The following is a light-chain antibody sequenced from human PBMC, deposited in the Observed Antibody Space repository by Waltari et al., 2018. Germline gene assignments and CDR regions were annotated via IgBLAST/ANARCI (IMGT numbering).Light chain of an antibody. CDR3: SSYISSDTLEL. J-gene: IGLJ2*01. Sequence: HSALTQPASVSGSPGQSITISCTGTSSDVGGYNYVSWYQKHPGKAPKLRIYDVSNRPAGVSIRFSGSKSGNTASLTISGLQAEDEADYYCSSYISSDTLELFGGGTSLTVL. V-gene: IGLV2-14*03. CDR2: DVS. CDR1: SSDVGGYNY.